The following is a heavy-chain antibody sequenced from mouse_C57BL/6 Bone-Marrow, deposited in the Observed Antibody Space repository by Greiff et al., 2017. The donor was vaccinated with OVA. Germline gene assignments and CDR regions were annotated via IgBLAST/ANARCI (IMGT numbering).Heavy chain of an antibody. D-gene: IGHD1-1*01. Sequence: VQLQESGAELARPGASVKLSCKASGYTFTSYGISWVKQRTGQGLEWIGEIYPRSGNTYYNEKFKGKATLTADKSSSTAYMELRSLTSEDSAVYFCASSIYYYGSSSPYWGQGTTLTVSS. CDR2: IYPRSGNT. CDR3: ASSIYYYGSSSPY. V-gene: IGHV1-81*01. J-gene: IGHJ2*01. CDR1: GYTFTSYG.